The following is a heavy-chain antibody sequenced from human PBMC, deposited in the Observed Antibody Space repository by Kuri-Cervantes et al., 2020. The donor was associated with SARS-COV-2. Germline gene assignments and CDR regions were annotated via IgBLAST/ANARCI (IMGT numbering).Heavy chain of an antibody. CDR2: IYHSGST. CDR1: GYSISSGYY. CDR3: ARLSSIAAPTGY. V-gene: IGHV4-38-2*01. D-gene: IGHD6-6*01. Sequence: SQTLSLTCAVSGYSISSGYYWGWIRQPPGKGLEWIGSIYHSGSTYYNPSLKSRVTISVDTSKNQFSLKLSSVTAADTAVYYCARLSSIAAPTGYWGQGTLVTVSS. J-gene: IGHJ4*02.